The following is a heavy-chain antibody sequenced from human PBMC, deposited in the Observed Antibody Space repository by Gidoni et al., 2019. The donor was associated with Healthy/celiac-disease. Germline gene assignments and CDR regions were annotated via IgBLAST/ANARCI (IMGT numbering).Heavy chain of an antibody. J-gene: IGHJ4*02. D-gene: IGHD4-17*01. V-gene: IGHV1-69*04. CDR3: ASNDYGDYEGCFDY. CDR1: GGTFSSYA. CDR2: IIPILGIA. Sequence: QVQLVQSGAEVKKPGSSVKVSCKASGGTFSSYAISWVRQAPGQGLEWMGRIIPILGIANYAQKFQGRVTITADKSTSTAYMELSSLRSEDTAVYYCASNDYGDYEGCFDYWGQGTLVTVSS.